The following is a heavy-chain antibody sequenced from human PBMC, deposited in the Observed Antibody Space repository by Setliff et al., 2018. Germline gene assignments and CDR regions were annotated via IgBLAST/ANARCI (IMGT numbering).Heavy chain of an antibody. Sequence: ASVKVSCKTSGFSFSTFGFSWVRQAPGQGLEWMGWISPYSGESNYAQEFQDRLTVTADTSTKTTYMELRSLTSDDAAVYFCTRSRAPRVVLAADFDLWGQGTLVTVPS. V-gene: IGHV1-18*01. J-gene: IGHJ4*02. CDR3: TRSRAPRVVLAADFDL. CDR1: GFSFSTFG. CDR2: ISPYSGES. D-gene: IGHD3-16*01.